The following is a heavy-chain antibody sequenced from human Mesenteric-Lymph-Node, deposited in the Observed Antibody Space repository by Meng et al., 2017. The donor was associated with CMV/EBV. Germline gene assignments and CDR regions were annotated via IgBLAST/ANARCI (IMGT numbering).Heavy chain of an antibody. J-gene: IGHJ3*02. CDR1: GYTFPSYG. Sequence: ASVKVSCKASGYTFPSYGLSWVRQAPGQGLEWMGWINTYNGDKRYAQKLQGRVTMTTDTSTTSAYMELRSLTSDDTAVYYCAREGADCSTASCYSGLDAFDIWGQGTLVTVSS. D-gene: IGHD2-2*01. V-gene: IGHV1-18*01. CDR3: AREGADCSTASCYSGLDAFDI. CDR2: INTYNGDK.